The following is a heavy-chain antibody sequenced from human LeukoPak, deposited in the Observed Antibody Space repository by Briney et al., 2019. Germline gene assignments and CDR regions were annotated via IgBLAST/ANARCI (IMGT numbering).Heavy chain of an antibody. V-gene: IGHV5-51*01. Sequence: GESLKISCKASGYSFTSYWIAWVRQMPGKGLEWMGNIYPGDSDRTYSPSFQGLVAISADKSVSTAYLQWSSLRASDTAIYYCVVQAALGTSGVWGQGTTVTVSS. D-gene: IGHD6-13*01. J-gene: IGHJ6*02. CDR1: GYSFTSYW. CDR2: IYPGDSDR. CDR3: VVQAALGTSGV.